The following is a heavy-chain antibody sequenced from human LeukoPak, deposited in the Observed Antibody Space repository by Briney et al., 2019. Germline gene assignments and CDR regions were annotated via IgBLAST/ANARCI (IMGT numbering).Heavy chain of an antibody. J-gene: IGHJ4*02. D-gene: IGHD4-17*01. Sequence: GGSLRLSCAASGFTFSSYAMHWVRQAPGKGLEWVAVISYDGSNKYYADSVKGRFTISRDNSKNTLYLQMNSLRAEDTAIYFCARSQFTSDYDDWINFDYWGQGSLVTVSS. CDR2: ISYDGSNK. CDR3: ARSQFTSDYDDWINFDY. V-gene: IGHV3-30*04. CDR1: GFTFSSYA.